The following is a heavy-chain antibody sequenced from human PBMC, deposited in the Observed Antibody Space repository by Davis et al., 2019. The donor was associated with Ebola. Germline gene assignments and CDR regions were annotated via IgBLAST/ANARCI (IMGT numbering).Heavy chain of an antibody. J-gene: IGHJ4*02. CDR1: GFTFSSYA. V-gene: IGHV3-30-3*01. CDR3: AKLATASFPAFDY. CDR2: ISYDGSNK. Sequence: GGSLRLSCAVSGFTFSSYAMHWVRQAPGKGLEWVAVISYDGSNKYYADSVKGRFTISRDNSKNALYLQMNSLRAEDTAVYYCAKLATASFPAFDYWGQGTLVTVSS. D-gene: IGHD2-15*01.